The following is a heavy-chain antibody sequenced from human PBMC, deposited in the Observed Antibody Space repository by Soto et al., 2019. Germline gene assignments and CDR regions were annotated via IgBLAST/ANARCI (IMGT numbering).Heavy chain of an antibody. CDR2: ISYDGSNK. CDR1: GFTFSSSS. V-gene: IGHV3-30*18. CDR3: VKDLEEWILWFGEYGGVDY. D-gene: IGHD3-10*01. J-gene: IGHJ4*02. Sequence: GGSLRLSCAASGFTFSSSSMNWVRQAPGKGLEWVAVISYDGSNKYYADSVKGRFTISRDNSKNTLYLQMNSLRAEDMAVYYCVKDLEEWILWFGEYGGVDYWGQGTLVTVSS.